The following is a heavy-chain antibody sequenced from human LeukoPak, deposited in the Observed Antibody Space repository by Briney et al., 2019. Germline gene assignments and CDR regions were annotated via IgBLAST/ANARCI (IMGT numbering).Heavy chain of an antibody. D-gene: IGHD3-10*01. CDR3: ARGPGSYYRIPDY. V-gene: IGHV3-30-3*01. J-gene: IGHJ4*02. CDR2: ISYDGSNK. CDR1: GFTFSSYA. Sequence: GGSLRFSCAASGFTFSSYAMHWVRQAPGKGLEWVAVISYDGSNKYYADSVKGRFTISRDNYKTSLYLQMSRRRAEDTAVYYCARGPGSYYRIPDYWGQGTLVTVSS.